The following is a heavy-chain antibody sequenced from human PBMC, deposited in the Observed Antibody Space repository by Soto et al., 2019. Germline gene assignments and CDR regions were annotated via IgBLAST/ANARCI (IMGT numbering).Heavy chain of an antibody. J-gene: IGHJ6*02. CDR1: GFTFGDYA. CDR2: IRSKAYGGTT. V-gene: IGHV3-49*03. D-gene: IGHD2-2*01. Sequence: GGFLRLSCTASGFTFGDYAMSWFRQAPGKGLEWVGFIRSKAYGGTTEYAASVKGRFAISRDDSKTIAYLQMNSLKTEDTAVYYCTREYCRSSSCYASYYYYYGMDVWGQGTTVTVSS. CDR3: TREYCRSSSCYASYYYYYGMDV.